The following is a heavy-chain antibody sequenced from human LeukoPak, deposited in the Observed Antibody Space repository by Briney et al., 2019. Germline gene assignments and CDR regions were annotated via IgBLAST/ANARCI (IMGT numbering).Heavy chain of an antibody. CDR3: AKDHAGSGSYGFDY. CDR2: ISGGGGST. CDR1: GFTFSNYA. Sequence: GGSLRLSCAASGFTFSNYAMNWVRQAPGKGLEWVSAISGGGGSTYYADSLKGRFTISRDNSKNTLYLQMNSLRAEDTAVYYCAKDHAGSGSYGFDYWGQGTLVTVSS. J-gene: IGHJ4*02. D-gene: IGHD3-10*01. V-gene: IGHV3-23*01.